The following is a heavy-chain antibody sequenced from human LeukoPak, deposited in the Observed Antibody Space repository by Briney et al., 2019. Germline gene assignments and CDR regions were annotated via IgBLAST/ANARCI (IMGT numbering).Heavy chain of an antibody. CDR3: ARDMREFGNFAIFDY. Sequence: SETLSLTCAVYGGSFSGYYWSWIRQPPGKGLEWIGEIYHSGSTNYNPSLKSRVTISVDKSKNQFSLKLSSVTAADTAVYYCARDMREFGNFAIFDYWGQGTLITVSS. D-gene: IGHD3-10*01. V-gene: IGHV4-34*01. J-gene: IGHJ4*02. CDR1: GGSFSGYY. CDR2: IYHSGST.